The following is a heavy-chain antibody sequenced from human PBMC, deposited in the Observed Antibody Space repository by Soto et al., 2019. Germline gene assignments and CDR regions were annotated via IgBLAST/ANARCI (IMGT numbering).Heavy chain of an antibody. CDR1: GFTFSGSA. J-gene: IGHJ5*02. CDR2: IRSKANSYAT. CDR3: TRQQGWTVTVPFDP. D-gene: IGHD4-17*01. V-gene: IGHV3-73*02. Sequence: EVQLVESGGGLVQPGGSLKLSCAASGFTFSGSAMHWVRQASGKGLEWVGRIRSKANSYATAYAASVKGRFTISRDDSTNTADLQMNSLKPEDTAVYYCTRQQGWTVTVPFDPWGQGTLVTVSS.